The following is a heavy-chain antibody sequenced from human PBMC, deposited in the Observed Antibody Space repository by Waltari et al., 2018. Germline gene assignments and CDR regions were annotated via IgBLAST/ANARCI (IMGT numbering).Heavy chain of an antibody. J-gene: IGHJ5*02. CDR3: ARALPLDP. Sequence: QLQLQEWGPGLVKPAQTLSITGTVSGRSISRGQYYWSWIRQPPGKGLEWIGYIYYSGSTYYNPSLKSRVTISVDTSKNQFSLKLSSVTAADTAVYYCARALPLDPWGQGTLVTVSS. CDR2: IYYSGST. V-gene: IGHV4-30-4*08. CDR1: GRSISRGQYY.